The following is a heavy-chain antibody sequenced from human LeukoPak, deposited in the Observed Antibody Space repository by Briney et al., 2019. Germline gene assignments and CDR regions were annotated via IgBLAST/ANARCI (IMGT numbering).Heavy chain of an antibody. CDR1: GLTLLDYG. J-gene: IGHJ6*03. CDR3: VKEGPIYYYMDV. CDR2: ISGSGLRT. Sequence: PGGYLRLYCAASGLTLLDYGMTSVRQAPGKGLEWVSPISGSGLRTYYADSVKGRFTIYRDNSNNTVFLQMNSLRAEDTAVYYCVKEGPIYYYMDVWGEGSTVTVSS. V-gene: IGHV3-23*01.